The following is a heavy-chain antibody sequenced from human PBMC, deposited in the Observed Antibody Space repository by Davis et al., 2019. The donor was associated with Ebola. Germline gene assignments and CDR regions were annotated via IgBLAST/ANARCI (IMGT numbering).Heavy chain of an antibody. CDR1: GFTFSSYS. D-gene: IGHD3-3*01. CDR2: ISGSGGST. V-gene: IGHV3-23*01. CDR3: AKDLNFWSGPYGWFDP. J-gene: IGHJ5*02. Sequence: GESLKISCAASGFTFSSYSMNWVRQAPGKGLEWVSAISGSGGSTYYADSVKGRFTISRDNSKNTLYLQMNSLRAEDTAVYYCAKDLNFWSGPYGWFDPWGQGTLVTVSS.